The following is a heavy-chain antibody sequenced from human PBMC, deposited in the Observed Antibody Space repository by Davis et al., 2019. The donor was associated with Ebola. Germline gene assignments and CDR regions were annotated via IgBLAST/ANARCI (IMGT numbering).Heavy chain of an antibody. D-gene: IGHD3-3*01. CDR2: ISAYNGNT. CDR1: GYTFTSYG. J-gene: IGHJ6*02. Sequence: ASVKVSCKASGYTFTSYGISWVRQAPGQGLEWMGWISAYNGNTNYAQKLQGRVTMTTDTSTSTAYMELRSLRSDDTAVYYCARDTYYDFWSGSISLPTLYYYYGMDVWGQGTTVTVSS. CDR3: ARDTYYDFWSGSISLPTLYYYYGMDV. V-gene: IGHV1-18*01.